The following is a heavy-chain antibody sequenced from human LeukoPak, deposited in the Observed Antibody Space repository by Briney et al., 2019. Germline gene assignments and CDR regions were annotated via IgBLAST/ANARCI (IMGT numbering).Heavy chain of an antibody. Sequence: SETLSLTCAVYGGSFSGYYWSWLRQPPGKGLEWIGEINHSGSTNYNPSLKSRVTISVDTSKNQFSLKLSSVTAADTAVYYCARERIYDSKGYYYYMDVWGKGTTVTVSS. CDR2: INHSGST. D-gene: IGHD3-22*01. V-gene: IGHV4-34*01. CDR1: GGSFSGYY. J-gene: IGHJ6*03. CDR3: ARERIYDSKGYYYYMDV.